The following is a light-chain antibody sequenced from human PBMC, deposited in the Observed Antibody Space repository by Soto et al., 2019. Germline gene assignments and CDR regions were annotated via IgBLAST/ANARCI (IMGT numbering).Light chain of an antibody. V-gene: IGLV8-61*01. Sequence: QAVVTQEPSFSLSPGGTVTLTFGLSSGSVSTSYYPSWYQQTPGQAPRTLIYSTNTRSSGVPDRFSGSILGNKAALTITWAQADDESDYYCVLYMGSGIWVFGGGTKLTVL. J-gene: IGLJ3*02. CDR2: STN. CDR1: SGSVSTSYY. CDR3: VLYMGSGIWV.